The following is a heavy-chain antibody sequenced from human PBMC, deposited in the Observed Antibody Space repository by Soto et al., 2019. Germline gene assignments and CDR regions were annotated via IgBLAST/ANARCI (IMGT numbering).Heavy chain of an antibody. J-gene: IGHJ4*02. V-gene: IGHV3-23*01. CDR3: AKEPYSSGWYPPHLFDY. CDR2: ISGSGGST. CDR1: GFTFSSYA. Sequence: EVQLLESGGGLVQPGGSLRLSCAASGFTFSSYAMSWVRQAPGKGLEWVSAISGSGGSTYYADSVKGRFTISRDNSKNTLYLQMNSQRAEDTAVYYCAKEPYSSGWYPPHLFDYRGQGSLVIVS. D-gene: IGHD6-19*01.